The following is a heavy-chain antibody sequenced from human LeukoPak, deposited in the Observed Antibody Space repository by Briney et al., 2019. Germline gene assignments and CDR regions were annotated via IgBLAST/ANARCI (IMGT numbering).Heavy chain of an antibody. CDR3: ARVPRPDAFDI. V-gene: IGHV4-59*01. J-gene: IGHJ3*02. CDR1: GGSISSYY. CDR2: IDNSGAT. Sequence: PSETLSLTCTVSGGSISSYYWSWIRQPPGKGLEWIGYIDNSGATYYNPSLKSRVSISKDTSKNQFSLRLRSVTAADTAVYYCARVPRPDAFDIWGQGTRVSVSS. D-gene: IGHD6-6*01.